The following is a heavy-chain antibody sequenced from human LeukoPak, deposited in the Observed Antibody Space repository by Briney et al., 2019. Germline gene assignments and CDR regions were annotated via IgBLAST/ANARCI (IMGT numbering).Heavy chain of an antibody. CDR3: ARDAEGYASTWYYDY. V-gene: IGHV3-48*04. CDR1: GFTFSSYS. D-gene: IGHD6-13*01. J-gene: IGHJ4*02. CDR2: ISGRTSTI. Sequence: GGSLRLSCAASGFTFSSYSMNWVRQAPGKGLEWVSYISGRTSTIYYADSVKGRFTISRDNAKNSLYLQMASLRAEDTAVYYCARDAEGYASTWYYDYWGQGTLVTVSS.